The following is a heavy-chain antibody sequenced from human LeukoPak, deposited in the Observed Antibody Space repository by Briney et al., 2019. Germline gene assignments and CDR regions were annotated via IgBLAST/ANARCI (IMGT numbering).Heavy chain of an antibody. V-gene: IGHV3-15*07. D-gene: IGHD2-2*02. CDR3: AKGIGYCSSTSCYTPY. CDR1: GFTFSNAW. CDR2: IKSKTDGGIT. Sequence: GGSLRLSCAASGFTFSNAWMNWVRQAPGKGLEWVGRIKSKTDGGITDYAAPVKGRFTISRDDSKNTLYLQMNSLKTEDTAVYYCAKGIGYCSSTSCYTPYWGQGTLVTVSS. J-gene: IGHJ4*02.